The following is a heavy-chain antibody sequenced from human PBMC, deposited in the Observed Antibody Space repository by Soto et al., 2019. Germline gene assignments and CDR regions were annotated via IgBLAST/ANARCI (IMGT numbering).Heavy chain of an antibody. CDR2: INAGNGNT. J-gene: IGHJ1*01. CDR3: ARDSRPLYDSSGYLAEYFQH. Sequence: ASVKVSCKASGYTFTGDYMHWVRQAHGQGLEWMGWINAGNGNTKYSQKFQGRVTITRDTSASTAYMELSSLRSEDTAVYYCARDSRPLYDSSGYLAEYFQHWGQGTLVTVSS. V-gene: IGHV1-3*01. D-gene: IGHD3-22*01. CDR1: GYTFTGDY.